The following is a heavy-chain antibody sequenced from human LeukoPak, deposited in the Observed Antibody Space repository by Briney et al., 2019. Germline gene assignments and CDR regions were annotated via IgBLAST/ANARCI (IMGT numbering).Heavy chain of an antibody. J-gene: IGHJ3*02. D-gene: IGHD2-21*02. CDR3: AKDKRYCGGDCPYDAFDI. CDR1: GFTFDDYA. Sequence: GGSLRLSCAASGFTFDDYAMHWVRQAPGKGLEWVSGISWNSGSIGYADSVKGRFTISRDNAKNSLYLQMNSLRAEDTALYYCAKDKRYCGGDCPYDAFDIWGQGTMVTVSS. V-gene: IGHV3-9*01. CDR2: ISWNSGSI.